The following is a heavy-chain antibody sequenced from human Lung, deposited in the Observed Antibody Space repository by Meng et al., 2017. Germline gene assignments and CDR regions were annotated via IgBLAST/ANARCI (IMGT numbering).Heavy chain of an antibody. V-gene: IGHV4-39*01. D-gene: IGHD6-19*01. CDR3: VRSSGWVRTGFDP. Sequence: QPQLQESGPGLVKPSEALSLTCSVSGCSISTSGYYWGWIRQPPGQGLEWIGSIGHSGITYYTPSLKSRVTVSIDTSKSQFSLKLTSVTAADTAVYYCVRSSGWVRTGFDPWGQGTLVTVSS. CDR2: IGHSGIT. J-gene: IGHJ5*02. CDR1: GCSISTSGYY.